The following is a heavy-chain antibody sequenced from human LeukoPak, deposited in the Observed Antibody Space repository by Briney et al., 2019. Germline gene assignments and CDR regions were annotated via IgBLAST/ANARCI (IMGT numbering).Heavy chain of an antibody. CDR3: ASSSRVVPAAKSVAAALFDY. CDR1: GGTFSSYA. CDR2: IIPIFGTA. D-gene: IGHD2-2*01. J-gene: IGHJ4*02. V-gene: IGHV1-69*05. Sequence: GASVKVSCKASGGTFSSYAISWVRQAPGQGLEWMGGIIPIFGTANYAQKFQGRVTITTDESTSTAYMELSSLRSEDTAVYYCASSSRVVPAAKSVAAALFDYWGQGTLVTVSS.